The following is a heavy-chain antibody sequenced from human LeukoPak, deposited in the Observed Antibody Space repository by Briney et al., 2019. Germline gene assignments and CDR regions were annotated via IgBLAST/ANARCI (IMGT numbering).Heavy chain of an antibody. D-gene: IGHD6-13*01. CDR1: GYTFTSYG. Sequence: ASVKVSCKASGYTFTSYGISWVRQAPGQGLEWMGWISAYNGNTNYAQKLQGRVTMTTDISTSTAYMELRSLRSDDTAVYYCARGASSSWMEFNYYYYYMDVWGKGTTVTISS. CDR3: ARGASSSWMEFNYYYYYMDV. J-gene: IGHJ6*03. V-gene: IGHV1-18*01. CDR2: ISAYNGNT.